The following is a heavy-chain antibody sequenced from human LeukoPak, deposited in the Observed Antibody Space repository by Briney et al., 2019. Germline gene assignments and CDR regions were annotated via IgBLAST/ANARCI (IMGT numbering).Heavy chain of an antibody. J-gene: IGHJ6*02. D-gene: IGHD6-13*01. V-gene: IGHV3-21*01. Sequence: PGGSLRLSCAASGFTFSSYTMSWFRQAPGKGLEWVSSITSSSSYIYNADSVKGRFTISRDNAKNSLYLQMNSLRADDTAVYYCARDDGIAATGAYYGMDVWGQGTTVTVSS. CDR1: GFTFSSYT. CDR2: ITSSSSYI. CDR3: ARDDGIAATGAYYGMDV.